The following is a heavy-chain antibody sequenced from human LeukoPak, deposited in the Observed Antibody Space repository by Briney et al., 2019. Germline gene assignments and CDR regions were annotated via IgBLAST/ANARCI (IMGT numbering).Heavy chain of an antibody. J-gene: IGHJ4*02. CDR1: GFTFSSYA. D-gene: IGHD4-17*01. Sequence: GGSLRLSCAASGFTFSSYAMHWVHQAPGKGLEWVAVISYDGSNKYYADSVKGRFTISRDNSKNTLYLQMNSLRAEDTAVYYCAREYYGDYSFDYWGQGTLVTVSS. CDR2: ISYDGSNK. CDR3: AREYYGDYSFDY. V-gene: IGHV3-30-3*01.